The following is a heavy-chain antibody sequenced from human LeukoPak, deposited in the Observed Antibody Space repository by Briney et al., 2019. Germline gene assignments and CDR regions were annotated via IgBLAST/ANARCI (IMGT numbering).Heavy chain of an antibody. D-gene: IGHD1-26*01. Sequence: PSETLSLTCTVSGGSISSYYWSWIRQPPGKGLEWIGYIYYSGSTNYNPSLKSRVTISVDTSKNQFSLKLSSVTAADTAVYYCAREWVGSYYRAFDIWGQGTMVTVSS. CDR3: AREWVGSYYRAFDI. CDR2: IYYSGST. V-gene: IGHV4-59*01. J-gene: IGHJ3*02. CDR1: GGSISSYY.